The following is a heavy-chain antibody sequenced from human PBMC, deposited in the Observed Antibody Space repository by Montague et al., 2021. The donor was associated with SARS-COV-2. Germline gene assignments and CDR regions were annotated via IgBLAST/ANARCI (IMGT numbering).Heavy chain of an antibody. D-gene: IGHD5-12*01. CDR2: ISEIGST. Sequence: SETLSLTCTISGRSINAYYWSSHLRPPVKSLDYIPSISEIGSTHRNPALKSRVTISVDPSRNQFYLDVNSVTAADTAVYYCARLQGGRRLMDYWGQGTLVTVPS. CDR3: ARLQGGRRLMDY. J-gene: IGHJ4*02. CDR1: GRSINAYY. V-gene: IGHV4-59*12.